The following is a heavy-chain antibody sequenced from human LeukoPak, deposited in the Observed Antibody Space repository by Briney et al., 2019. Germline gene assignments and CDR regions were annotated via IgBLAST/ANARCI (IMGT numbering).Heavy chain of an antibody. V-gene: IGHV4-59*13. CDR3: ARGLLKGQLHLGYSYYMDV. CDR2: IYYSEST. Sequence: SETLSLTCTVSGDSISSYYWSWIRQPPGKGLEWSGYIYYSESTYYNPSLRSRVTTSVDTSKNQFPLKLTSVTAADTAVYYCARGLLKGQLHLGYSYYMDVWGKGTTITVSS. J-gene: IGHJ6*03. D-gene: IGHD2-2*01. CDR1: GDSISSYY.